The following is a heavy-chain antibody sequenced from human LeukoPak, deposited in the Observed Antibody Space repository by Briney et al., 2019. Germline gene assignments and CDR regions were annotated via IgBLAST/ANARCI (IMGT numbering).Heavy chain of an antibody. D-gene: IGHD6-13*01. V-gene: IGHV1-69*13. J-gene: IGHJ6*04. CDR1: GGTFSSYA. CDR2: IIPIFGTA. Sequence: WASVKVSCKASGGTFSSYAISWVRQAPGQGLEWMGGIIPIFGTANYAQKFQGRVTITADESTSTAYMELSSLRSEDTAVYYCARDTSPIAAAGPDYYYYGMDVWGKGTTVTVSS. CDR3: ARDTSPIAAAGPDYYYYGMDV.